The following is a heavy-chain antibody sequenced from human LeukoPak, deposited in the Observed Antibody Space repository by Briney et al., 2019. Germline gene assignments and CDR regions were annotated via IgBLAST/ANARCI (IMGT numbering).Heavy chain of an antibody. V-gene: IGHV4-39*07. CDR3: ARRGSYYYYHYMDV. CDR1: GGSISSSSYY. CDR2: IYYSGST. J-gene: IGHJ6*03. Sequence: SETLSPTCTVSGGSISSSSYYWGWIRQPPGKGLEWIGSIYYSGSTYYNPSLKSRVTISVDTSKNQFSLKLSSVTAADTAVYYCARRGSYYYYHYMDVWGKGTTVTVSS. D-gene: IGHD1-26*01.